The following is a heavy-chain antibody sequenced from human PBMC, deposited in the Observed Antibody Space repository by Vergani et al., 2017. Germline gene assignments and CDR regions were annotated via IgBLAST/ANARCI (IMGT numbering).Heavy chain of an antibody. CDR2: IWYDGSNK. CDR1: GFTFSSYG. CDR3: AREPGYCSRTSCPPDY. Sequence: QVQLVESGGGVVQPGRSLRLSCAASGFTFSSYGMHWVRQAPGKGLEWVAVIWYDGSNKYYADSVKGRFTISRDNSKNTLYLQMNSLRAEDTAVYYCAREPGYCSRTSCPPDYWGQGTLVTVSS. V-gene: IGHV3-33*08. D-gene: IGHD2-2*01. J-gene: IGHJ4*02.